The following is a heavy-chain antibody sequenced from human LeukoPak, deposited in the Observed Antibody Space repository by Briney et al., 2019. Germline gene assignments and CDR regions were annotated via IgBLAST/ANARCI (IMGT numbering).Heavy chain of an antibody. V-gene: IGHV3-33*01. CDR3: VAAVAEGWFDP. J-gene: IGHJ5*02. CDR1: GLTLRSYG. D-gene: IGHD6-13*01. Sequence: GGSLRLSCEASGLTLRSYGMHWVRQAPGKGLQWVAVIWHDGIQKYYLDSVKGRFTISRDTSKNMLYMQMNSLRAEDAAVYYCVAAVAEGWFDPWGQGTLVTVSS. CDR2: IWHDGIQK.